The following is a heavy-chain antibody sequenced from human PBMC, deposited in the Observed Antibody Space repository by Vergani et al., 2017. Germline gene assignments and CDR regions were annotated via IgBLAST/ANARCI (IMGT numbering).Heavy chain of an antibody. J-gene: IGHJ4*02. CDR1: GGSISSSSYY. D-gene: IGHD3-22*01. Sequence: QVQLQQWGGGLLKPSETLSLTCTVSGGSISSSSYYWGWIRQPPGKGLEWIGSIYYSGSTYYNPSLKSRVTISVDTSKNQFSLKLSSVTAADTAVYYCARITAMIVVVIFDYWGQGTLVTVSS. V-gene: IGHV4-39*01. CDR2: IYYSGST. CDR3: ARITAMIVVVIFDY.